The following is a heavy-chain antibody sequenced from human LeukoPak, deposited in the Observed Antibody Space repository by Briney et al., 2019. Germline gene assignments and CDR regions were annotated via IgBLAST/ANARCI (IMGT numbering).Heavy chain of an antibody. Sequence: GGSLRLPCVASGFPFSSYWMTWVRQAPGKGLEWVANIKKDGSESYYVDSVKGRFTISRDNAKNSLYLQMNSLRAEDTAMYYCARGRYSGTTYYFDYWGQGTLVTVSS. D-gene: IGHD5-12*01. V-gene: IGHV3-7*03. CDR1: GFPFSSYW. J-gene: IGHJ4*02. CDR2: IKKDGSES. CDR3: ARGRYSGTTYYFDY.